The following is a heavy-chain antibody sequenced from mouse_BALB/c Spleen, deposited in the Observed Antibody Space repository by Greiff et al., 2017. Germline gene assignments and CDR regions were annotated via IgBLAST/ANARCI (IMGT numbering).Heavy chain of an antibody. Sequence: EVQLVESGPGLVKPSQSLSLTCTVTGYSITSDYAWNWIRQFPGNKLEWMGYISYSGSTSYNPSLKSRISITRDTSKNQFFLQLNSVTTEDTATYYCARWSYYYGSYYFDYWGQGTTLTVSS. CDR1: GYSITSDYA. CDR2: ISYSGST. D-gene: IGHD1-1*01. J-gene: IGHJ2*01. V-gene: IGHV3-2*02. CDR3: ARWSYYYGSYYFDY.